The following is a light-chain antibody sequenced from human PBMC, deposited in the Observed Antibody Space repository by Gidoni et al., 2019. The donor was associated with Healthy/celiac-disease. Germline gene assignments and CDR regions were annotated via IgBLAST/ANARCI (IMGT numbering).Light chain of an antibody. CDR3: QQSYSTPLT. CDR2: AAS. V-gene: IGKV1-39*01. CDR1: QSISSY. Sequence: DIQMTQSPSSLSASGGDRVTITCRASQSISSYLNWYQQKPGNAPKLLIYAASSLQSGVPSRCSGSRSGTDFTLTISSLQPEDFATYYFQQSYSTPLTFGGGTKVEIK. J-gene: IGKJ4*01.